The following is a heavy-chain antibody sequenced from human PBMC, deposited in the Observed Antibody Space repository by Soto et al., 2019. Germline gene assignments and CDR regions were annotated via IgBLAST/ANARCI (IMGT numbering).Heavy chain of an antibody. D-gene: IGHD2-15*01. CDR3: TSSSVSDIVVVAAASELDY. V-gene: IGHV3-30*09. Sequence: TGGSLRLSCAASGFTFKSNAMHWVRQAPGKGLEWVAVISYDGSNKHYTDSVKGRFAISRDNSKNTLYLQMTGLRPEDTAVYYCTSSSVSDIVVVAAASELDYWGQGTLVTVSS. CDR1: GFTFKSNA. J-gene: IGHJ4*02. CDR2: ISYDGSNK.